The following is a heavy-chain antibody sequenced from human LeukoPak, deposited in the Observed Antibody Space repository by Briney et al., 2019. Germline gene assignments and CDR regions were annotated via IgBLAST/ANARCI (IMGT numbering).Heavy chain of an antibody. CDR3: ARGYMGHFGPLVFDP. D-gene: IGHD3-3*02. J-gene: IGHJ5*02. V-gene: IGHV4-4*02. CDR1: GDSISSRNW. CDR2: IFHNGST. Sequence: SSETLSLTCDVSGDSISSRNWWSWVRQTPSEGLVWIGEIFHNGSTKYNPSLKSRVIISVDTSKNQFSLKVNSVTAADTAIYYCARGYMGHFGPLVFDPWGQGTLVTVSS.